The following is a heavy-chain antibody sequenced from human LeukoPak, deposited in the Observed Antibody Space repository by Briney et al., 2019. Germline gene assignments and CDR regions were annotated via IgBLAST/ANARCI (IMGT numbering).Heavy chain of an antibody. CDR1: GFTFSSYS. CDR2: ISSSSGDI. D-gene: IGHD6-19*01. J-gene: IGHJ4*02. CDR3: ARGVAVAQPYYFDY. V-gene: IGHV3-21*01. Sequence: GGSLRLSCAASGFTFSSYSMNWVRQAPGKGLEWVSSISSSSGDIYYADSVKGRFTISRDNAKNSLYLQMNSLRAEDTVVYYCARGVAVAQPYYFDYWGQGALVTVSS.